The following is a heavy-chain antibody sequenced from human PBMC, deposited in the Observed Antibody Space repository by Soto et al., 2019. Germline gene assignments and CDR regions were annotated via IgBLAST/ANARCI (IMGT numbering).Heavy chain of an antibody. D-gene: IGHD3-22*01. CDR3: AKIRYYYDSSGITEYFQH. CDR2: IKQDGSEK. Sequence: PGGSLRLSCAASGFTFSSYWMSWVRQAPGKGLEWVANIKQDGSEKSKNTLYLQMNSLRAEDTAVYYCAKIRYYYDSSGITEYFQHWGQGTLVTVSS. CDR1: GFTFSSYW. J-gene: IGHJ1*01. V-gene: IGHV3-7*03.